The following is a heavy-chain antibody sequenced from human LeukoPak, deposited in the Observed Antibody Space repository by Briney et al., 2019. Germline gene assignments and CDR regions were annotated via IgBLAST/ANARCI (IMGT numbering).Heavy chain of an antibody. J-gene: IGHJ4*02. CDR1: GYTFTGYY. D-gene: IGHD2-8*01. V-gene: IGHV1-2*06. CDR3: ARGEYCTNGVCFSDY. CDR2: INPNSGGT. Sequence: ASVKVSCKASGYTFTGYYMHWVRQAPGQGLEWMGRINPNSGGTNYARKFQGRVTMTRDTSISTAYMELSRLRSDDTAVYYCARGEYCTNGVCFSDYWGQGTLVTVSS.